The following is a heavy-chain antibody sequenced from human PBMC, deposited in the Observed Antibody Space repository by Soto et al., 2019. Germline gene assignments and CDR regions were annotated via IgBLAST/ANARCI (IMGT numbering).Heavy chain of an antibody. J-gene: IGHJ3*02. D-gene: IGHD4-17*01. CDR3: AREATVHRAFDI. CDR2: IIPIFGTA. Sequence: GASVKVSCKASGGTFSSYAISWVRQAPGQGLEWMGGIIPIFGTANYAQKFQGRVTITADESTSTAYMELSSLRSEDTAVYYCAREATVHRAFDIWGQGTMVTVSS. V-gene: IGHV1-69*13. CDR1: GGTFSSYA.